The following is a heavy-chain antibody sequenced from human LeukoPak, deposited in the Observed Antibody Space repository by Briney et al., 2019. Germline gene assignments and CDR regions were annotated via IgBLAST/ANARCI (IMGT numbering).Heavy chain of an antibody. Sequence: PGGSLRLSCAASGFTFNNYAMSWIRQPPGKGLEWIGEINHSGSTNYNPSLKSRVTISVDTSKNQFSLKLSSVTAADTAVYYCARGKDFWKDWGQGTLVTVSS. CDR2: INHSGST. J-gene: IGHJ4*02. V-gene: IGHV4-34*01. CDR3: ARGKDFWKD. CDR1: GFTFNNYA. D-gene: IGHD3-3*01.